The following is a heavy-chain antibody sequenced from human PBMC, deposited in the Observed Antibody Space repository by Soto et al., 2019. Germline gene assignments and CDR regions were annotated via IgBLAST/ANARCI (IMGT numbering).Heavy chain of an antibody. Sequence: SETLSLTCTVSGGSISSGDYYWSWIRQPPGKGLEWIGYIYYSGSTYYNPSLKSRVTISVDTSKNQFSLKLSSVTAADTAVYYCAHKAGHDYGDYPYYYGMDVWGQGTTVTVSS. V-gene: IGHV4-30-4*01. CDR1: GGSISSGDYY. CDR3: AHKAGHDYGDYPYYYGMDV. CDR2: IYYSGST. D-gene: IGHD4-17*01. J-gene: IGHJ6*02.